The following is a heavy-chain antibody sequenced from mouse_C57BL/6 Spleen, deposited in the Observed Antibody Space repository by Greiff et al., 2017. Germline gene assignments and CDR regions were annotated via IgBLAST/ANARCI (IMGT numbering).Heavy chain of an antibody. CDR3: ARLEDGYYEGYAMDY. CDR2: IYPGSGST. D-gene: IGHD2-3*01. CDR1: GYTFTSYW. J-gene: IGHJ4*01. Sequence: QVQLKQPGAELVKPGASVKMSCKASGYTFTSYWITWVKQRPGQGLEWIGDIYPGSGSTNYNEKFKSKATLTVDTSSSTAYMQLSSLTSEDSAVYYCARLEDGYYEGYAMDYWGQGTSVTVSS. V-gene: IGHV1-55*01.